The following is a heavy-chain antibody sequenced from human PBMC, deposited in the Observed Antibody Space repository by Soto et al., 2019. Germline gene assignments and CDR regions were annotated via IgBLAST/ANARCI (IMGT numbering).Heavy chain of an antibody. V-gene: IGHV4-39*01. CDR1: GRPISSSSYY. Sequence: XETLSLTSTVSGRPISSSSYYRGWIRQPPGKGLEWIGGIYYSGSTYYNPSLKSRVTISVDTSKNQFSLQLSSVTAADTAVYYCARPTGVVGATGFEYWGQGTLVTVSS. CDR3: ARPTGVVGATGFEY. D-gene: IGHD1-26*01. CDR2: IYYSGST. J-gene: IGHJ4*02.